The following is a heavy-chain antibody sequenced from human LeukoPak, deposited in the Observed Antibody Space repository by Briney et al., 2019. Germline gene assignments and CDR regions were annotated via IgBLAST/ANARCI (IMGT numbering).Heavy chain of an antibody. Sequence: ASVKVSCKASGYAFTSYDINWVRQATGQGLEWMGWMSPDSGYTGYAQTFQGRVTLTRNTSVSTAFMELSSLRSEDTAVYYCEIYTGYDSFWGQGTLVTVSS. CDR1: GYAFTSYD. V-gene: IGHV1-8*01. D-gene: IGHD5-12*01. CDR2: MSPDSGYT. J-gene: IGHJ4*02. CDR3: EIYTGYDSF.